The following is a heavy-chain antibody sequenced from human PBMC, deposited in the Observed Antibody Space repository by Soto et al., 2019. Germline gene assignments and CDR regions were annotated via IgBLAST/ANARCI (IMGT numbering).Heavy chain of an antibody. CDR1: GFTFSSYA. Sequence: GGSLRLSCAASGFTFSSYAMSWVRHAPGKGLEWVSAISGSGGSTYHADSVKGRCTNFRDNTKNTLYLQMNSLRAEDTAVDYCAKDRKPAYSSSPEQYNWFDPWGQGTLVTVSS. J-gene: IGHJ5*02. CDR2: ISGSGGST. D-gene: IGHD6-6*01. CDR3: AKDRKPAYSSSPEQYNWFDP. V-gene: IGHV3-23*01.